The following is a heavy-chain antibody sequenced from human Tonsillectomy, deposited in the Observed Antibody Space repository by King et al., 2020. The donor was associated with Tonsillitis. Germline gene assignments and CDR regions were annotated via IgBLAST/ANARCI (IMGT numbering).Heavy chain of an antibody. V-gene: IGHV3-74*01. J-gene: IGHJ6*02. Sequence: GGGGGGGGGAGGSLRRCWAVSGFTCSSDWMQWVRQAPGKGLVVVAHSKSDGSTTNYAHSVKCRFTISRDNAKTTLYLQMNSLRVEDTAVYYWARVLESTVVFDGMDVWGQGTTVTVS. CDR2: SKSDGSTT. CDR1: GFTCSSDW. CDR3: ARVLESTVVFDGMDV. D-gene: IGHD4-23*01.